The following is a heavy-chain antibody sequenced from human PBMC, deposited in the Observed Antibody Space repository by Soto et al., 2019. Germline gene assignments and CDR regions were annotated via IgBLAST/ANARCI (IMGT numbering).Heavy chain of an antibody. V-gene: IGHV3-30*18. Sequence: QVQLVESGGGVVQPGRSLRLSCAASGFTFSTYDMQWVRQAPGKGLEWVAVISYDGSNKYYADSVKGRFTISRDNSTNTLYLQMSSLRAEDTAVYYCAKGQQWLTYWGQGTLVTVSS. CDR2: ISYDGSNK. CDR1: GFTFSTYD. J-gene: IGHJ4*02. CDR3: AKGQQWLTY. D-gene: IGHD6-19*01.